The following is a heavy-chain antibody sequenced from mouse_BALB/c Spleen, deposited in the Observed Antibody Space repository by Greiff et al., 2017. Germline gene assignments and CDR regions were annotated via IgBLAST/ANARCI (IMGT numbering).Heavy chain of an antibody. J-gene: IGHJ2*01. D-gene: IGHD2-3*01. Sequence: VQLQQSGAELVKPGASVKLSCTASGFNIKDTYMHWVKQRPEQGLEWIGRIDPANGNTKYDPKFQGKATITADTSSNTAYLQLSSLTSEDTAVYYCAGYDYFDYWGQGTTLTVSS. CDR2: IDPANGNT. CDR1: GFNIKDTY. V-gene: IGHV14-3*02. CDR3: AGYDYFDY.